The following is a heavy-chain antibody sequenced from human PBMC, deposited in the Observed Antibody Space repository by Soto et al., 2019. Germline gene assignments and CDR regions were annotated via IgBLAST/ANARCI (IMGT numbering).Heavy chain of an antibody. J-gene: IGHJ4*02. CDR1: GFTFTSYW. CDR3: ARDSRGYY. CDR2: INPDGSST. V-gene: IGHV3-74*01. Sequence: GGSLRLXCAASGFTFTSYWMHWVRQAPGKGLVWVSRINPDGSSTSYADSVKGRFTISRDNAKNTLYLQMNSLRAEDKAVYYCARDSRGYYWGQGTQVTVSS. D-gene: IGHD3-22*01.